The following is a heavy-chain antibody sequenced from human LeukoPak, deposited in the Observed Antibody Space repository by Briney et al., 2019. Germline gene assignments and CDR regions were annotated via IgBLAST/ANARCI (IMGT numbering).Heavy chain of an antibody. CDR3: AREYSSSSLWYYYYGMDV. V-gene: IGHV1-8*01. J-gene: IGHJ6*02. D-gene: IGHD6-6*01. CDR2: MNPNSGNT. Sequence: ASVKVSCKASGYTFTSYDINWVRQATGQGLEWMGWMNPNSGNTGYAQKFQGRVTMTRNTSISTAYMELSSLRSEDTAVYYCAREYSSSSLWYYYYGMDVWGQGTTVTVSS. CDR1: GYTFTSYD.